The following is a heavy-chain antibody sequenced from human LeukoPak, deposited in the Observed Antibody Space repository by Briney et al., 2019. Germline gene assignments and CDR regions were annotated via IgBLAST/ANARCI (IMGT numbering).Heavy chain of an antibody. CDR3: AKDRVYYYGSGSRYYYYYGMDV. J-gene: IGHJ6*02. CDR2: ISGYNGDT. D-gene: IGHD3-10*01. Sequence: ASVKVSCKASGYTFSNFGISWVRQAPGQGLEWMGWISGYNGDTNYAQKLQDRVTMTTDTSTSTAYMELRSLRSDDTAVYYCAKDRVYYYGSGSRYYYYYGMDVWGQGTTVTVSS. V-gene: IGHV1-18*01. CDR1: GYTFSNFG.